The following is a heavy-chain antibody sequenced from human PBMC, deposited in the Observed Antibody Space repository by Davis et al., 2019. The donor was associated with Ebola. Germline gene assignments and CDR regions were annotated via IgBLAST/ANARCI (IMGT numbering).Heavy chain of an antibody. D-gene: IGHD3-10*02. J-gene: IGHJ6*02. Sequence: SETLSLTCTVSGFSFSSDYYWSWIRQPAGKGLEWIGRIYSSGSTYYNPSLKSRVTISVDPSKNQFSLKLSSVTAADTAVYYCARNVHDYGMDVWGQGTTVTVSS. V-gene: IGHV4-61*02. CDR3: ARNVHDYGMDV. CDR1: GFSFSSDYY. CDR2: IYSSGST.